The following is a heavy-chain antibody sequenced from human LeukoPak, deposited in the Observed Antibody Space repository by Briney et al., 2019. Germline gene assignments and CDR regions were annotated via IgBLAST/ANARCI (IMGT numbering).Heavy chain of an antibody. J-gene: IGHJ4*02. CDR2: VSASGYT. Sequence: PSETLSLTCTVSASISSGDYYWNWIRQPAGKGLEWIGRVSASGYTNYNPSLRSRITISVDTSKNQFSLELTSVTAADTAVYYCARDRGDGYNSGYFEYWGQGTLVTVSS. D-gene: IGHD5-24*01. V-gene: IGHV4-61*02. CDR1: ASISSGDYY. CDR3: ARDRGDGYNSGYFEY.